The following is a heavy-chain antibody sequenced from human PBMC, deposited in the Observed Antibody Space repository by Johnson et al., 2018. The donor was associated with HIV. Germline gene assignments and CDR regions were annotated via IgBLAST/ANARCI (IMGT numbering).Heavy chain of an antibody. CDR1: GFTFSTYA. D-gene: IGHD3-22*01. V-gene: IGHV3-30*04. J-gene: IGHJ3*01. Sequence: QVQLVESGGGVVQPGRSLRLSCAASGFTFSTYAFHWVRQAPGTGLDWVAVISYEGSNKYYAASVKGRITISRDTSKNSLFLQMNSLRVDDTALFYCARSGPREYYDHSLVPFDVWGQGTMVTVSS. CDR2: ISYEGSNK. CDR3: ARSGPREYYDHSLVPFDV.